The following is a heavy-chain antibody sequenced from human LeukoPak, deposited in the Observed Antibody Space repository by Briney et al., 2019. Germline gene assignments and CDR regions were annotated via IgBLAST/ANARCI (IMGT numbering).Heavy chain of an antibody. CDR3: AKATNWSNWFDT. V-gene: IGHV3-33*06. J-gene: IGHJ5*02. D-gene: IGHD1-20*01. CDR2: IWSDGITK. Sequence: SGGSLRLSCAASGFTFSSYGMHWVRQAPGKGLEWVAVIWSDGITKYYADSVKGRFTISRDNSKNTLSLQMDSLRAEDTAMYYCAKATNWSNWFDTWGQGTLVTVSS. CDR1: GFTFSSYG.